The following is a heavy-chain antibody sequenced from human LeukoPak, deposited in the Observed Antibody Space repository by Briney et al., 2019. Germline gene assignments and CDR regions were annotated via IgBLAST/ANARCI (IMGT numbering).Heavy chain of an antibody. V-gene: IGHV3-7*01. J-gene: IGHJ4*02. CDR2: IKQDGSEK. Sequence: PGGSLRLSCAASGFNLGSYWMSWVRQAPGKGLEWVANIKQDGSEKYYVDSVKGRFIISRDNAKKSLYLQMNSLRAEDTAVYYCARDGQVGATIFWDYWGQGTLVTVSS. CDR3: ARDGQVGATIFWDY. D-gene: IGHD1-26*01. CDR1: GFNLGSYW.